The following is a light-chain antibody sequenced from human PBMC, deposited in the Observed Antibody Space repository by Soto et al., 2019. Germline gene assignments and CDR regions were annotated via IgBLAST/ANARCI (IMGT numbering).Light chain of an antibody. CDR2: EGS. J-gene: IGLJ1*01. Sequence: SALTQPASVSGSPGQSITISCTGTSSDVGSYNLVSWYQQHPGKAPKLMIYEGSKRPSGVSNRFSGSKSGNTASLTISGLQAEDEADYYCCSYAGSSTFFGTGTKLTVL. CDR1: SSDVGSYNL. CDR3: CSYAGSSTF. V-gene: IGLV2-23*03.